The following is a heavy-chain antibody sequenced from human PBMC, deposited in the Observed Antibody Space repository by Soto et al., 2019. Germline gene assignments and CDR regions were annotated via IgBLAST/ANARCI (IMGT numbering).Heavy chain of an antibody. V-gene: IGHV3-9*01. CDR2: ISWNSGSI. CDR1: GFTFDDYA. CDR3: AKDIEVGGYSGYVLPGAFDY. D-gene: IGHD5-12*01. Sequence: EVQLVESGGGLVQPGRSLRLSCAASGFTFDDYAMHWARQAPGKGLEWVSGISWNSGSIGYADSVKGRFTISRDNAKNSLYLQMNSLRAEDTALYYCAKDIEVGGYSGYVLPGAFDYWGQGTLVTVSS. J-gene: IGHJ4*02.